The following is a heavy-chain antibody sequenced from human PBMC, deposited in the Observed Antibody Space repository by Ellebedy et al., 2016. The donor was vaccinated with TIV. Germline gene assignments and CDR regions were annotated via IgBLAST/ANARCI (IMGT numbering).Heavy chain of an antibody. V-gene: IGHV3-7*03. D-gene: IGHD2-21*02. Sequence: GESLKISCAASGFTFSSYWMSWVRQAPGKGLEWVANIKQDGSEKYYVDSVRGRFTISRDNAGNYLYLQMNSLRSEDTALYYCARDMGVTTAADGYWGQGTLVTVS. CDR1: GFTFSSYW. CDR3: ARDMGVTTAADGY. J-gene: IGHJ4*02. CDR2: IKQDGSEK.